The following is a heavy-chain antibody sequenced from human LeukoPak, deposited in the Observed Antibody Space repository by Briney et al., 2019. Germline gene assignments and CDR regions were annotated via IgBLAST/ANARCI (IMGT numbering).Heavy chain of an antibody. Sequence: GASVKVSCKASGGTFSSYAISWVRQAPGQGLEWMGGIIPIFGTANYAQKFQGRVTITTDESTSTAYMELSSLISEDTAVYYCARRENYDFWFDPWGQGTLVTVSS. CDR3: ARRENYDFWFDP. J-gene: IGHJ5*02. D-gene: IGHD3-3*01. V-gene: IGHV1-69*05. CDR2: IIPIFGTA. CDR1: GGTFSSYA.